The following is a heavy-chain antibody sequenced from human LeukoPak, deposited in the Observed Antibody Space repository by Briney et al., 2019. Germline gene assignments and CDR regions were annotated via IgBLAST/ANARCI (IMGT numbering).Heavy chain of an antibody. V-gene: IGHV4-31*03. D-gene: IGHD3-10*01. CDR1: GGSISSGSYY. CDR2: IYYSGST. Sequence: PSETLSLTCTVSGGSISSGSYYWSWIRQHPGKGLEWIGYIYYSGSTYYNPSLKSRVTISVDTSKNQFSLKLSSVTAADTAVYYCAREKGLGEFLILSWGHGTLVTVSS. J-gene: IGHJ4*01. CDR3: AREKGLGEFLILS.